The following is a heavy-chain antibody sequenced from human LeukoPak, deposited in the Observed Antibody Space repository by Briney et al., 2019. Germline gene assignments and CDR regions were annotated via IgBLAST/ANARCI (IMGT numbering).Heavy chain of an antibody. J-gene: IGHJ6*03. D-gene: IGHD2/OR15-2a*01. CDR2: ISWNSGNI. V-gene: IGHV3-9*01. Sequence: GGSLRLSCAVSGFTFDDYAMHWVRHTPGKGLEWVSGISWNSGNIAYADFVGGRFTISRDNAKNSLSLQMNSLSDEDTAVYYCAKDAYGGATFFYYMDVWGKGTTVTVSS. CDR1: GFTFDDYA. CDR3: AKDAYGGATFFYYMDV.